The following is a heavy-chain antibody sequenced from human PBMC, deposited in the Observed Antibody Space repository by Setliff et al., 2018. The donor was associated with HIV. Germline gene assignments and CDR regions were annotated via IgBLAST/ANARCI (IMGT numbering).Heavy chain of an antibody. J-gene: IGHJ4*02. CDR3: SRGGFVDLLTGHFGPNLDY. V-gene: IGHV3-49*04. Sequence: PGGSLRLSCTASGFTFVDYAMAWVRRAPGKGLEWVGFIRSKAYGETTEYAASVKGRFTISRDDSKSIVYVQMNSLKTEDTAVYFCSRGGFVDLLTGHFGPNLDYWGQGALVTVSS. D-gene: IGHD3-9*01. CDR1: GFTFVDYA. CDR2: IRSKAYGETT.